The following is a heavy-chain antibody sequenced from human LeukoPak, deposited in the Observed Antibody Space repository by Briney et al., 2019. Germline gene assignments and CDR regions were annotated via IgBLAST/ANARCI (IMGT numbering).Heavy chain of an antibody. D-gene: IGHD3-3*01. Sequence: SETLSLTCTVSGGSISSGGYYWSWIRQHPGKGLEWIGYIYYSGSTYYNPSLKSRVTISVDTSKNQFSLKLSSVTAADTAVYYCARGTGTDDPGRRPYYDFWSGYSYYFDYWGQGTLVTVSS. CDR2: IYYSGST. CDR1: GGSISSGGYY. J-gene: IGHJ4*02. V-gene: IGHV4-31*03. CDR3: ARGTGTDDPGRRPYYDFWSGYSYYFDY.